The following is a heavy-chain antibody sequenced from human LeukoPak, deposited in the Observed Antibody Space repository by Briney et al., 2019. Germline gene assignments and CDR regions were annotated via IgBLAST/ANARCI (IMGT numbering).Heavy chain of an antibody. V-gene: IGHV3-30*18. Sequence: GRSLRLSCAASGFTFSSYGMHWVRQAPGKGLEWVAVISYDGSNKYYADSVKGRFTISRGNSKNTLYLQMNSLRAEDTAVYYCAKVSGDYIDYYYYMDVWGKGTTVTVSS. CDR3: AKVSGDYIDYYYYMDV. D-gene: IGHD4-17*01. CDR2: ISYDGSNK. J-gene: IGHJ6*03. CDR1: GFTFSSYG.